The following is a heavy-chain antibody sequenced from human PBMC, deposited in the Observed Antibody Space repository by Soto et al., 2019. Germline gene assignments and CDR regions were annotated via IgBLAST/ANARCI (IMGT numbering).Heavy chain of an antibody. CDR3: ATDRALGATLGAIDF. CDR2: ISYDGTYR. J-gene: IGHJ4*02. D-gene: IGHD1-26*01. V-gene: IGHV3-30-3*01. Sequence: GGSLRLSCAVSGFTFSNIAMHWVRQAPGKGLEWVAAISYDGTYRPYADCARGRFTISRDNSQKTLYLQMNSLRPEDTALYYCATDRALGATLGAIDFWGQGTLVAVSS. CDR1: GFTFSNIA.